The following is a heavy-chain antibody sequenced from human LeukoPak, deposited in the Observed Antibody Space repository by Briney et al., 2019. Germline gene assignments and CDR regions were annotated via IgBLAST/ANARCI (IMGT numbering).Heavy chain of an antibody. CDR1: AGSISNYY. Sequence: SETLSLTCSVSAGSISNYYWSWIRQPPGKGLEWIGYISDSGSTNYNPSLKSRVTISVDTSKNQFSLQLNSVTAPDTAVYYCARCLRGYSYGPFDSWGQGTLVTVSS. V-gene: IGHV4-59*01. CDR2: ISDSGST. J-gene: IGHJ4*02. D-gene: IGHD5-18*01. CDR3: ARCLRGYSYGPFDS.